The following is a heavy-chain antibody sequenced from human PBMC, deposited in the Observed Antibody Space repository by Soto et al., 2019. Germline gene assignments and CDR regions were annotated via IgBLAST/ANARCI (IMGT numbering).Heavy chain of an antibody. Sequence: EVQLVESGGGLVQPGGSLKLSCAASGFTFSGSTMHWVRQASGKGLELVGRIRSKANSYATAYAASVKGRFTISRDDSKNTAYLQMNSLNTEDTAVYYCTLNCGYLDGMDVWGQGTTVTVSS. J-gene: IGHJ6*02. CDR3: TLNCGYLDGMDV. V-gene: IGHV3-73*02. CDR1: GFTFSGST. D-gene: IGHD2-2*03. CDR2: IRSKANSYAT.